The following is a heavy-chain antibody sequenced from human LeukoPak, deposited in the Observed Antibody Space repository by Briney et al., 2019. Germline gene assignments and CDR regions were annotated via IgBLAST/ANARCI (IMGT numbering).Heavy chain of an antibody. CDR3: ARRAGDYSHPYDY. CDR1: GFIFSSYW. D-gene: IGHD3-22*01. V-gene: IGHV3-74*01. Sequence: GGSLRLSCAASGFIFSSYWMHWVRHAPGKGLVWVSRINTDGSSTSYADSVKGRFTISRDNSKNTLYLQMNSLRAEDTAVYYCARRAGDYSHPYDYWGQGTLVTVSS. CDR2: INTDGSST. J-gene: IGHJ4*02.